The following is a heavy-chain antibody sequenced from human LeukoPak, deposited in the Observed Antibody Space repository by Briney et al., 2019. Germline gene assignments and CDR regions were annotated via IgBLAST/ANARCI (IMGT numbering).Heavy chain of an antibody. CDR3: AKDRSYSSGWYDAFDI. CDR2: IGGTNGRT. Sequence: PGGSLRLSCAASGFTFSSYAMSWVRQPPGKGLEWVSAIGGTNGRTYYADSVKGRSTISRDNSMNTLYLQMNSLRDEDTAVYYCAKDRSYSSGWYDAFDIWGQGTMVTVSS. CDR1: GFTFSSYA. D-gene: IGHD6-19*01. J-gene: IGHJ3*02. V-gene: IGHV3-23*01.